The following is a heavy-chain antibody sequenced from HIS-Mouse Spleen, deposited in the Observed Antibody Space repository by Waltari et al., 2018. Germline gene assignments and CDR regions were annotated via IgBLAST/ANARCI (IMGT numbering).Heavy chain of an antibody. V-gene: IGHV4-39*07. D-gene: IGHD6-13*01. J-gene: IGHJ2*01. Sequence: QLQLQESGPGLAKPSETLSLTCTVSGGSISSRSYYWVWIRQPPGKGLEWIGSIYSSGGTYYNPPLNSRVPIPVETSKNQFSLTLSSVSAADTAVYYCAREIPYSSSWYDWYFDLWGRGTLVTVSS. CDR3: AREIPYSSSWYDWYFDL. CDR1: GGSISSRSYY. CDR2: IYSSGGT.